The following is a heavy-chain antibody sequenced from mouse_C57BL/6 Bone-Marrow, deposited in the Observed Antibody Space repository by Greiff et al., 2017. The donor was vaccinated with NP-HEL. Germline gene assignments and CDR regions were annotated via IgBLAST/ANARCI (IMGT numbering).Heavy chain of an antibody. CDR3: ARKNSRGCPYAMDY. CDR1: GFSLTSYG. J-gene: IGHJ4*01. Sequence: QVQLQQSGPGLVQPSQSLSITCTVSGFSLTSYGVHWVRQSPGKGLEWLGVIWSGGSTDYNAAFISRLSISKDNSKSQVFFKMNSLQADDTAIYYCARKNSRGCPYAMDYWGQGTSVTVSS. CDR2: IWSGGST. V-gene: IGHV2-2*01.